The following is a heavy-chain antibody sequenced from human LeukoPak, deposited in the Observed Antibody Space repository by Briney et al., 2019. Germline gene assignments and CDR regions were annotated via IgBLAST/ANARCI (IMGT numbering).Heavy chain of an antibody. CDR1: GFTFSSYV. V-gene: IGHV3-21*01. Sequence: GGSLRLSCAASGFTFSSYVMHWVRQAPGKGLEWVSPINSSGGSTYYADSVKGRFTISRDNAKNSLYLQMNSLRDEDTAVYYCARSDTVTFVYWGQGTLVTVSS. D-gene: IGHD4-11*01. CDR2: INSSGGST. CDR3: ARSDTVTFVY. J-gene: IGHJ4*02.